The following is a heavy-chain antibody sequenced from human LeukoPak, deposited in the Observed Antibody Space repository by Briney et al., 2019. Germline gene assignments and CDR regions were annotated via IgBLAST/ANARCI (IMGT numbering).Heavy chain of an antibody. Sequence: SETLSLTCAVYGGSFSGYYWSWIRQPPGKGLEWIGEINHSGSTNYNPSLKSRVTISVDTSKNQFSLKLSSVTAADTAVYYCARAEEWEPRGNDAFDIWGQGTMVTVSS. D-gene: IGHD1-26*01. J-gene: IGHJ3*02. CDR3: ARAEEWEPRGNDAFDI. CDR2: INHSGST. V-gene: IGHV4-34*01. CDR1: GGSFSGYY.